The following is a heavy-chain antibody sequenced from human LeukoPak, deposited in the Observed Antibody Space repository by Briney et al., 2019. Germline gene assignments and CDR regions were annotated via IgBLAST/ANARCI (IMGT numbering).Heavy chain of an antibody. CDR3: ARGASVIYDFWSGYYAPAPYYYYGMDV. V-gene: IGHV4-34*01. CDR2: INHSGST. Sequence: PSETLSLTCAVYGGSFSGYYWSWIRQPPGKGLEWIGEINHSGSTNYNPSLKSRVTISVDTSKSQFSLKLSSVTAADTAVYYCARGASVIYDFWSGYYAPAPYYYYGMDVWGQGTTVTVSS. J-gene: IGHJ6*02. CDR1: GGSFSGYY. D-gene: IGHD3-3*01.